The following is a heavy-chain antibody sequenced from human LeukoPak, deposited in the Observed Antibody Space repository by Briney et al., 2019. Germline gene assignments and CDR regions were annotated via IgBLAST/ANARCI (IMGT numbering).Heavy chain of an antibody. CDR2: ISGTNNTK. Sequence: GGSLRLSCAASGLNFSIYTMNWVRQAPGQGLEWVSFISGTNNTKHYTDSVKGRFTISRDNAKNSLYLQMNNLRLDDTAVYFCARGPPIVLVPAAKDYWGQGTLVTVSS. V-gene: IGHV3-48*01. CDR1: GLNFSIYT. CDR3: ARGPPIVLVPAAKDY. J-gene: IGHJ4*02. D-gene: IGHD2-2*01.